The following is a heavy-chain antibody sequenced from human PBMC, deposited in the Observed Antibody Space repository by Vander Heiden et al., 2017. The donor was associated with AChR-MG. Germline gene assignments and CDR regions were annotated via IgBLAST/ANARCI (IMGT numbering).Heavy chain of an antibody. J-gene: IGHJ6*02. V-gene: IGHV3-23*01. D-gene: IGHD6-13*01. CDR1: GFTFIGYA. Sequence: EVQLLESGGGLVQPGGSLRLSCAASGFTFIGYAMSGVRQGQGKGLEWGSAISGSGGSTYYADSVKGRFTISRDNSKNTLYLQMNSLRAEDTAVYYCAKVKQQGGDYYGMDVWGQGTTVTVSS. CDR3: AKVKQQGGDYYGMDV. CDR2: ISGSGGST.